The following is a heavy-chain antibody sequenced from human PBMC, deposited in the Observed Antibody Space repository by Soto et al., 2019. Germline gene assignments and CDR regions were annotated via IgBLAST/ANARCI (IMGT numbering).Heavy chain of an antibody. Sequence: GGSLRLSCAASGFTFSSYGMHWVRQAPGKGLEWVAVISYDGSNKYYADSVKGRFTISRDNSKNTLYLQMNSLRAEDTAVYYCAKGRARSYYYYMDVWGKGTTVTVSS. CDR2: ISYDGSNK. V-gene: IGHV3-30*18. CDR3: AKGRARSYYYYMDV. J-gene: IGHJ6*03. D-gene: IGHD3-10*01. CDR1: GFTFSSYG.